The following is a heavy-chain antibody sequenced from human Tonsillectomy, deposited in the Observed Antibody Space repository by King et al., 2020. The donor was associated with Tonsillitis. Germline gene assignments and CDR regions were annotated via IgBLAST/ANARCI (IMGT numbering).Heavy chain of an antibody. CDR1: GYSFTSYW. Sequence: VQLVESGAEVKKPGESLKISCKGSGYSFTSYWIGWVRQMPGKGLEWMGIIYPGDSDTRYSPSFQGQVTISADKSISTASLQWSSLKASDTAMYYCAVSVLAVAGSNHWYFDLWGRGTLVTVSS. V-gene: IGHV5-51*01. CDR2: IYPGDSDT. D-gene: IGHD6-19*01. J-gene: IGHJ2*01. CDR3: AVSVLAVAGSNHWYFDL.